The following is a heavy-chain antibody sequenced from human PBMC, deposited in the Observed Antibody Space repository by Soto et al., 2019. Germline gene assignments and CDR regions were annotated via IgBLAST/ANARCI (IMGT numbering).Heavy chain of an antibody. CDR1: GFTFSSYA. D-gene: IGHD3-9*01. J-gene: IGHJ6*03. CDR3: ANDAGDPNYDILTGYYYYYMDV. CDR2: ISGSGGST. Sequence: GGSLRLSCAASGFTFSSYAMSWVRQAPGKGLEWVSAISGSGGSTYYADSVKGRFTISRDNSKNTLYLQMNSLRAEDTAVYYCANDAGDPNYDILTGYYYYYMDVWGKGTTVTVSS. V-gene: IGHV3-23*01.